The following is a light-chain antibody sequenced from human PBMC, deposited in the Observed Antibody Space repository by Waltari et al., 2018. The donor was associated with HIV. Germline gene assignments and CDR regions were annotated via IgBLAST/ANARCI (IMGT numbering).Light chain of an antibody. CDR3: ASYTRSGILL. CDR2: EVG. J-gene: IGLJ2*01. Sequence: QSALTQPASVSGSPGKSITISCIGSSSDIGAYNFVSWYQQRPGKAPKRMIYEVGDRPSGSSTVFSGSNSGISASLTISGLQADDDADYYCASYTRSGILLFGGGTRLTVL. V-gene: IGLV2-14*01. CDR1: SSDIGAYNF.